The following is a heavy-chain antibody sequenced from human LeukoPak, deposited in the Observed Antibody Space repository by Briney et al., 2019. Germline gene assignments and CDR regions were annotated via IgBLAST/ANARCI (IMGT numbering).Heavy chain of an antibody. D-gene: IGHD6-19*01. CDR1: GYTFTSYG. Sequence: ASVKVSCKASGYTFTSYGISWVRQAPGQGLEWMGWMNPNSGNTGYAQKLQGRVTMTRNTSISTAYMELSSLRSEDTAVYYCARGVLETYSSGWYYWGQGTLVTVSS. CDR3: ARGVLETYSSGWYY. V-gene: IGHV1-8*02. J-gene: IGHJ4*02. CDR2: MNPNSGNT.